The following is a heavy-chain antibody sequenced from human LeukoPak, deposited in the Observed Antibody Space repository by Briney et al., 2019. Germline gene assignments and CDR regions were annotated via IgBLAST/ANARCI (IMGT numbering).Heavy chain of an antibody. CDR2: ISSSSSTI. D-gene: IGHD1-26*01. Sequence: PGGSLRLSCAASGFTFSSYSMNWVRQAPGKGLEWVSYISSSSSTIYYADSVKGRFTISRDNAKNSLYLQMNSLRDEDTAAYYCAREYSGSYSPYYFDYWGQGTLVTVSS. CDR3: AREYSGSYSPYYFDY. V-gene: IGHV3-48*02. CDR1: GFTFSSYS. J-gene: IGHJ4*02.